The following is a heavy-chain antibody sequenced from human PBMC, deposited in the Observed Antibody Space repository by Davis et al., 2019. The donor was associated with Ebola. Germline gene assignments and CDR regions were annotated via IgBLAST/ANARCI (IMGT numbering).Heavy chain of an antibody. CDR2: VSYSGST. D-gene: IGHD3-22*01. V-gene: IGHV4-59*08. J-gene: IGHJ4*02. CDR3: ARHINYYDSSAYRPYFLDY. CDR1: GGSISSYY. Sequence: PSETLSLTCTVSGGSISSYYWSWIRQPPGKGLEWIGCVSYSGSTSYNPSVMSRVTISVDTSRNQFSLKLSSVTAADTAVYYCARHINYYDSSAYRPYFLDYWGQGTLVTVSS.